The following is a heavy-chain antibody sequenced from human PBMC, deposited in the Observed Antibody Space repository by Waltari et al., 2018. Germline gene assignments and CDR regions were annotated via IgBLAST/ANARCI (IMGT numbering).Heavy chain of an antibody. Sequence: EVQLLESGGGLVQPGGSLRLSCAASGFTFSSYAMSWVRQAPGKGLEWVSVIYSGGSSTYYADSEKGRFTISRDNSKNTLYLQMNSLRAEDTAVYYCAKGVLDYYGSGVDYWGQGTLVTVSS. D-gene: IGHD3-10*01. V-gene: IGHV3-23*03. CDR2: IYSGGSST. J-gene: IGHJ4*02. CDR3: AKGVLDYYGSGVDY. CDR1: GFTFSSYA.